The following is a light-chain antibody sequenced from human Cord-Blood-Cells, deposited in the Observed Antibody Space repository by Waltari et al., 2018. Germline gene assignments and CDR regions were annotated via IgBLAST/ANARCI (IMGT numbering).Light chain of an antibody. CDR2: KAS. V-gene: IGKV1-5*03. CDR3: QQYNSYST. J-gene: IGKJ1*01. Sequence: DIQMTQSPSTLSASVGDRVTITCRASQSISSWLAWYQQKSGKAPKLLIYKASSLESGVPSRFIGSGSGTEFTLTISSLQPDDFATYYCQQYNSYSTFGQGTKVEIK. CDR1: QSISSW.